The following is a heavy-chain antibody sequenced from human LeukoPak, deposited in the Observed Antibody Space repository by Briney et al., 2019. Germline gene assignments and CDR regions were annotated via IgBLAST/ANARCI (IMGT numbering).Heavy chain of an antibody. V-gene: IGHV4-4*07. J-gene: IGHJ6*03. CDR2: FSIRGST. CDR1: GDSISTYS. D-gene: IGHD3-10*01. Sequence: SETLSLTCTVSGDSISTYSWTWVRQPAGKGLEWIGRFSIRGSTQYNPSLRSRVTMSADTSKNQFSLMVTSLTAADTAVYYRARALYFGELGYYYMDFWGRGTTVTVSS. CDR3: ARALYFGELGYYYMDF.